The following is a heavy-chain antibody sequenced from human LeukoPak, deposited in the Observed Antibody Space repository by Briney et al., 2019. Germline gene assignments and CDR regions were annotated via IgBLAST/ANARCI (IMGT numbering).Heavy chain of an antibody. CDR3: ASRGYCGGDCYDAFDI. V-gene: IGHV3-23*01. D-gene: IGHD2-21*01. CDR1: GFTFSSYA. CDR2: ISGSGGST. J-gene: IGHJ3*02. Sequence: GGSLRLSCAASGFTFSSYAMSWVRQAPGKGLEWVSAISGSGGSTYYADSVKGRLTISRDNSKNTLYLQMNSLRAEDTAVYYCASRGYCGGDCYDAFDIWGQGTMVTVSS.